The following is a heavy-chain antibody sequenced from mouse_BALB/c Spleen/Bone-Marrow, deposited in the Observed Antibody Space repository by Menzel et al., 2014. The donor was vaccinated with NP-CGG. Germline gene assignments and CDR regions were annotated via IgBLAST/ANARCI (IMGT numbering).Heavy chain of an antibody. J-gene: IGHJ2*01. D-gene: IGHD1-2*01. CDR2: INPESSTI. Sequence: EVKLMESGGGLVQPGGSLKLSCTVSGFDFSRYWMSWVRQAPGKGLQWIGEINPESSTINYTPSLKDKFIISRDNAKNTLYLQMSKVRSEDTALYYCTRLTYYGLTDYWGQDTTLTVSS. CDR3: TRLTYYGLTDY. V-gene: IGHV4-1*02. CDR1: GFDFSRYW.